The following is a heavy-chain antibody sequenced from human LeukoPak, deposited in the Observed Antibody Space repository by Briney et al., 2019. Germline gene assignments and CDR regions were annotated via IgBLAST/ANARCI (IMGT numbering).Heavy chain of an antibody. CDR1: TVTINCNH. CDR2: LYSGGST. Sequence: SETLSFTSSGSTVTINCNHWGWIRQAPGKGLKGRGYLYSGGSTNYKPSLKSLITISVDTSRKAFSLKLSSVTAADMAVYYCARVVRGYCSGGSCYHSYYYYYMDVWGKGTTVTISS. CDR3: ARVVRGYCSGGSCYHSYYYYYMDV. J-gene: IGHJ6*03. D-gene: IGHD2-15*01. V-gene: IGHV4-4*09.